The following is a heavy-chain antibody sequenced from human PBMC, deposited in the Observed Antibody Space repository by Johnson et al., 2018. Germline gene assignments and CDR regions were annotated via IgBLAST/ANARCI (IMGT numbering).Heavy chain of an antibody. CDR3: ARARGGAGYYNNGMDV. J-gene: IGHJ6*02. D-gene: IGHD1-26*01. CDR1: GFSFSDYF. Sequence: QVQLVQSGGGLVKPGGSLRLSCAASGFSFSDYFMTWIRQAPGKGLEWLSYISSSGSSIHYADPVKGRFTISMDNAKNSLSLQMNSLRAEDTAVYYCARARGGAGYYNNGMDVWGQGTTVTVSS. CDR2: ISSSGSSI. V-gene: IGHV3-11*04.